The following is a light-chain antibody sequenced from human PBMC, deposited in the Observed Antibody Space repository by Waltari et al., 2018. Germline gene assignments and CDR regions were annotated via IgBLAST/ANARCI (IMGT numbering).Light chain of an antibody. CDR2: SAS. CDR1: QSVGHY. V-gene: IGKV1-39*01. J-gene: IGKJ1*01. CDR3: QQSYTTQG. Sequence: DIQMTQSPSSLSASIGYRVTITCRASQSVGHYLDWYQQKVGTAPKLLIFSASTLQSGVSSRFSGSGSGTVFTLTINSLQPEECATYYCQQSYTTQGFGQGTKVEVK.